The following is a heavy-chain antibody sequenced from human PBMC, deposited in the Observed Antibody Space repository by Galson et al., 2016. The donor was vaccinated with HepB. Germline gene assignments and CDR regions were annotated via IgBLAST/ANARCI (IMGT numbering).Heavy chain of an antibody. CDR2: TYFRSRWYN. CDR3: ARADQDLMALAGAIYYYYAMDV. D-gene: IGHD6-19*01. Sequence: CAISGDSVSSSSAAWNWIRQSPSRGLEWLGRTYFRSRWYNDYAVSVKSRITINPDKSKNQFSLQLTSVTPEDTAVYYCARADQDLMALAGAIYYYYAMDVWGQGTNVTVSS. CDR1: GDSVSSSSAA. J-gene: IGHJ6*02. V-gene: IGHV6-1*01.